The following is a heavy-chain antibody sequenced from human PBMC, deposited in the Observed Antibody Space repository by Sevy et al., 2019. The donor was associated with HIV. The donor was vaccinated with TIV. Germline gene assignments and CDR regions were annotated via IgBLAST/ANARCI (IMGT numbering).Heavy chain of an antibody. CDR2: AHYSGRP. CDR1: GGSVNNHY. Sequence: SETLSLKCSVSGGSVNNHYWTWIRQSPGKGLEWLGYAHYSGRPEYNPSLKSRLTISLDMPKNQLSLQLDYVTAADTAIYYCATFGTSFDPRFDPWGQGTLVTVSS. V-gene: IGHV4-59*02. CDR3: ATFGTSFDPRFDP. J-gene: IGHJ5*02. D-gene: IGHD2-15*01.